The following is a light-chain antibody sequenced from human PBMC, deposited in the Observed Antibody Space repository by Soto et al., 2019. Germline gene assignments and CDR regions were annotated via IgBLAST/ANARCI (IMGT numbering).Light chain of an antibody. V-gene: IGKV3D-15*01. Sequence: ETVLTQSPATLSLSPGERATLSCRASQSVSSYLAWYQQKPGQAPRLLIYDASIRATGIPDRFSGSGSGTEFTLTISSLQSEDFAVYYCQQYNNWPLTFGQGTRLEIK. CDR2: DAS. CDR1: QSVSSY. J-gene: IGKJ5*01. CDR3: QQYNNWPLT.